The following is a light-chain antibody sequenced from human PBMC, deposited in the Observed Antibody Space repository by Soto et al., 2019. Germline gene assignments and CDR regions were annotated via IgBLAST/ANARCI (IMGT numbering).Light chain of an antibody. CDR1: HSINNY. CDR3: QKSYSTPRT. V-gene: IGKV1-27*01. CDR2: SAT. J-gene: IGKJ1*01. Sequence: PMTPSLTSLSASVGDSVTITFRASHSINNYLAWYQQKPGKVPVLLIYSATTLKAGVPSRFSGSGAGTDFTLTISSLQPEDFATYHCQKSYSTPRTFGQGTKVEIK.